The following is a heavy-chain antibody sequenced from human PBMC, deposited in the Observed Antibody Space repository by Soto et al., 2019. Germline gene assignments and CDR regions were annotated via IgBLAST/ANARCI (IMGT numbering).Heavy chain of an antibody. CDR2: IYPGDSDT. V-gene: IGHV5-51*01. D-gene: IGHD6-13*01. CDR3: ARGEAAAATYVMDV. Sequence: GGSLKIFWKGSWYSFSSYWIGWGGQMPGKGLEWMGIIYPGDSDTRYSPSFQGQVTISADKSISTAYLQWSSLKASDTAMYYCARGEAAAATYVMDVWGQGTTVTVSS. J-gene: IGHJ6*02. CDR1: WYSFSSYW.